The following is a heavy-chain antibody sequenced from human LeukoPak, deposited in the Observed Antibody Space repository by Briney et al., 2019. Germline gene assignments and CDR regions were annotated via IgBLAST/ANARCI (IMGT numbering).Heavy chain of an antibody. CDR3: AKDMDQVAVAGFRFNI. Sequence: QPGGSLRLSCAASGFTFDDYAMHWVRQAPGKGLEWVSGISWNSGSIGYADSVKGRFTISRDNAKNSLYLQMNSLRAEDTALYYCAKDMDQVAVAGFRFNIWGQGTMVTVSS. D-gene: IGHD6-19*01. CDR1: GFTFDDYA. V-gene: IGHV3-9*01. J-gene: IGHJ3*02. CDR2: ISWNSGSI.